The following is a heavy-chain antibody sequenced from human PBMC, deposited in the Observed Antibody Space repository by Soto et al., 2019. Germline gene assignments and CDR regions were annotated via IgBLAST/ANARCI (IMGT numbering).Heavy chain of an antibody. V-gene: IGHV4-39*07. CDR2: IYYSGST. CDR3: ARDRRVVAVADDYYYYGMDV. Sequence: PSETLSLTCTVSGGSISSSSYYWGWIRQPPGKGLEWIGSIYYSGSTYYNPSLKSRVTISVDTSKNQFSLKLSSVTAADTAVYYCARDRRVVAVADDYYYYGMDVWGQGTTVTVSS. CDR1: GGSISSSSYY. D-gene: IGHD6-19*01. J-gene: IGHJ6*02.